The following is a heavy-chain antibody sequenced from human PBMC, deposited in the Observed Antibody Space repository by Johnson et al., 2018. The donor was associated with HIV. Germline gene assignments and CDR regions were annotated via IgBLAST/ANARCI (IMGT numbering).Heavy chain of an antibody. CDR1: GVTFSSYA. J-gene: IGHJ3*02. CDR2: IMGRGGST. D-gene: IGHD6-13*01. Sequence: MWLVESGGGLVQPGGSLRLSCEAPGVTFSSYAMSWVRQGAGKGLDWGSAIMGRGGSTYYGESVKGRFPISRYNSKNTLYLQMNSLRAEDPAVYYCAKGRIAAAGTGVDAFDIWGQGTMVTVSS. V-gene: IGHV3-23*04. CDR3: AKGRIAAAGTGVDAFDI.